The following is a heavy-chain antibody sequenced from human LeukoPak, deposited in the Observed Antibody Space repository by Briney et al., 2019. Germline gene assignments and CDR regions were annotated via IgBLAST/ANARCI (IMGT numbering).Heavy chain of an antibody. J-gene: IGHJ1*01. D-gene: IGHD3-22*01. CDR1: GFTIIRYW. V-gene: IGHV3-74*01. CDR3: ARAPSEVGGYYPEYFRH. CDR2: IKSDGKT. Sequence: GGSLRLSCEASGFTIIRYWMHWVRQAPGKGLVWVSRIKSDGKTNYADSVKGRFTISRDNAKNTVSLQMDSLRAEDTGVYYCARAPSEVGGYYPEYFRHWGQGTLVTVSS.